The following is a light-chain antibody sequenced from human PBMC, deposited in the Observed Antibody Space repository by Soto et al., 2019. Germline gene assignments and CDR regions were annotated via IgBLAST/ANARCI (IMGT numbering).Light chain of an antibody. CDR1: QSVSSSY. V-gene: IGKV3-20*01. Sequence: EIVLTQSPGTLSLSPGERATLSCRASQSVSSSYLAWYQQKPGQAPRLLIYGASNRASGIPDRFSGSGSGTDFTLTISRLEPEDLAVYYCHQYDKLPRTFGQGTKVEIK. J-gene: IGKJ1*01. CDR3: HQYDKLPRT. CDR2: GAS.